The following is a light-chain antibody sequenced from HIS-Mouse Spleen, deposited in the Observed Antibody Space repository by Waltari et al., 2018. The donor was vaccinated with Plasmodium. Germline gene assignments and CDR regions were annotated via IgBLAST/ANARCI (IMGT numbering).Light chain of an antibody. CDR1: KLGYNY. J-gene: IGLJ2*01. CDR2: QDS. V-gene: IGLV3-1*01. CDR3: QAWDSSTVV. Sequence: SYEPTQPPSVSVSPGQTASITCLAVKLGYNYARWYQQKPGQSPVLVIYQDSKRPSGIPERFSGYNSGNTATLTISGTQAMDEADYYCQAWDSSTVVFGGGTKLTVL.